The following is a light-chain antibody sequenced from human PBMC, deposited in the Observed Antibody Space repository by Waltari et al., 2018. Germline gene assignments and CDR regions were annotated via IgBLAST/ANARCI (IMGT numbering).Light chain of an antibody. CDR2: KAS. J-gene: IGKJ1*01. CDR1: QSISGW. V-gene: IGKV1-5*03. Sequence: DIQMTQSPSTLSAFVGDRVIITCRASQSISGWLAWYKQKPGKGPNLLIFKASTFESGVPSRFSGSGSGTEFTLTINSLQPDDFATYYCQQYKSPTWTFGQGTKVEIK. CDR3: QQYKSPTWT.